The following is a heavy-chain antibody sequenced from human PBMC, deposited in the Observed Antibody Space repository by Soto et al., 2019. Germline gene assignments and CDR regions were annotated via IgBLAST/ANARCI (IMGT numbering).Heavy chain of an antibody. V-gene: IGHV4-59*01. Sequence: SETLSLTCTVSGGSMIAYYWNWMRQPPGKGLQWIGYTYYSGSTTYNPSLKSRVTISVDSSKNQSSLKLASVTAADTAVYYCAMAGNYRYFDSWGQGVLVTVSS. CDR2: TYYSGST. CDR3: AMAGNYRYFDS. J-gene: IGHJ4*02. CDR1: GGSMIAYY. D-gene: IGHD1-7*01.